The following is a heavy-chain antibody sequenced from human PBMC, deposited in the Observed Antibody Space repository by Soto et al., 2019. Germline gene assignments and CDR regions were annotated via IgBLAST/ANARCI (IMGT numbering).Heavy chain of an antibody. CDR3: ARDGYSGTSDGFYI. V-gene: IGHV3-30-3*01. D-gene: IGHD1-26*01. CDR2: ISYDGNNE. CDR1: GFTFSAYT. J-gene: IGHJ3*02. Sequence: QVQLVESGGGVVQPGRSLRLSCAASGFTFSAYTMHWVRQPPGKGLEWVAVISYDGNNERYTDPVKGRFTVSRDNSKSTLYLQMNSLKSEDTAVYYCARDGYSGTSDGFYIWGQGTMVTVSS.